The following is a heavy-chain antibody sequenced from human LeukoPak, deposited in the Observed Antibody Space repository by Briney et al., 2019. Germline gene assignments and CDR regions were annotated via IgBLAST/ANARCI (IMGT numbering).Heavy chain of an antibody. D-gene: IGHD4-17*01. CDR1: GLTGSHNY. CDR2: IHTSGDT. J-gene: IGHJ5*02. Sequence: GGSLRLSCAASGLTGSHNYVSWVRQAPGKGLEWVSTIHTSGDTCYADSVKGRFTISRDTSKNTLYLQINSLRVEDTAVYYCIVFGDSNHWGQGTLVTVSS. V-gene: IGHV3-53*01. CDR3: IVFGDSNH.